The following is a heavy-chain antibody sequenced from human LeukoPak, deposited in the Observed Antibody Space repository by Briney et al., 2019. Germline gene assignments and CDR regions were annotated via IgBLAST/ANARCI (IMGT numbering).Heavy chain of an antibody. J-gene: IGHJ4*02. CDR1: GFSFSSCS. CDR3: ARGTVTTGIGY. CDR2: ISSSSSYI. Sequence: GGSLRLSCAASGFSFSSCSMNWVRRAPGKGLEWVSSISSSSSYIYYADSVKGRFTISRDNAKNSLYLQMNSLRAEDTAVYYCARGTVTTGIGYWGQGTLVTVSS. D-gene: IGHD4-11*01. V-gene: IGHV3-21*01.